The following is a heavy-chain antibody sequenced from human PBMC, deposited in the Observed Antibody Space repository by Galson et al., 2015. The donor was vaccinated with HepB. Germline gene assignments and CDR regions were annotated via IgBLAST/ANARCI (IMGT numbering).Heavy chain of an antibody. J-gene: IGHJ3*02. CDR1: GYTFTDYY. CDR2: VDPEDGET. D-gene: IGHD1-1*01. V-gene: IGHV1-69-2*01. Sequence: VKVSCKVSGYTFTDYYMHWVQQAPGKGLEWMGLVDPEDGETIYAEKFQGRVTITADTSTDTAYMELSSLRSEDTAVYYCATGTATDAFDIWGQGTMVTVSS. CDR3: ATGTATDAFDI.